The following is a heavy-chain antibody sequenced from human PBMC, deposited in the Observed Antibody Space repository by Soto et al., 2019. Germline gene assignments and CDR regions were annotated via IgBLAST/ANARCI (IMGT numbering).Heavy chain of an antibody. V-gene: IGHV4-34*01. CDR1: GGSFSGYY. D-gene: IGHD6-13*01. Sequence: SETLSLTCAVYGGSFSGYYWSWIRQPPGKGLEWIGEINHSGSTNYNPSLKSRVTISVDTSKNQFSLKLSSVTAADTAVYYCARGGGRSRRSGIAEPGTLDXWGQGTLVTVSX. CDR2: INHSGST. J-gene: IGHJ5*02. CDR3: ARGGGRSRRSGIAEPGTLDX.